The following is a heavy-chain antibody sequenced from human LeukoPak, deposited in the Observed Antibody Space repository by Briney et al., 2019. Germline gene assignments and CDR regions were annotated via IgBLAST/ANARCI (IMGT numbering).Heavy chain of an antibody. D-gene: IGHD3-16*02. CDR2: ISSSGSTI. CDR3: ARAYTFGGVIVAFDY. J-gene: IGHJ4*02. V-gene: IGHV3-48*03. Sequence: GGSLRLSCAASGFTFSSYEMNWVRQAPGKGLEWVSYISSSGSTIYYADSVKGRFTISRDNAKTSLYLQMNSLRAEDTAVYYCARAYTFGGVIVAFDYWGQGTLVTVSS. CDR1: GFTFSSYE.